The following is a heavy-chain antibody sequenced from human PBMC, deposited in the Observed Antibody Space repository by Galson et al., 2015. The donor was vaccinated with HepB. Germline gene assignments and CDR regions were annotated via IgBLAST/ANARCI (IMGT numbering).Heavy chain of an antibody. Sequence: SVKVSCKASGGTFSSYAISWVRQAPGQGLEWMGGIIPIFGTANYAQKFQGRVTITADESTSTAYMELSSLRSEDTAVYYCATITIAAAGWGGAWFDPWGQGTLVTVSS. J-gene: IGHJ5*02. CDR1: GGTFSSYA. D-gene: IGHD6-13*01. CDR2: IIPIFGTA. V-gene: IGHV1-69*13. CDR3: ATITIAAAGWGGAWFDP.